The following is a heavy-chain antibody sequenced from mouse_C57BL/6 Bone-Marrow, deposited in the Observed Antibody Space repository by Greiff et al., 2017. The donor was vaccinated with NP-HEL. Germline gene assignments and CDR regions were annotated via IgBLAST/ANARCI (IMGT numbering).Heavy chain of an antibody. Sequence: VQLQQSGAELVRPGTSVKVSCKASGYAFTNYLIEWVKQRPGQGLEWIGVINPGSGGTNYNEKFKGKATLTADKSSSTAYMQLNSLTSEDSAVYFCARELRWYFEGWGTGTTVTVSS. CDR1: GYAFTNYL. V-gene: IGHV1-54*01. CDR2: INPGSGGT. CDR3: ARELRWYFEG. D-gene: IGHD1-1*01. J-gene: IGHJ1*03.